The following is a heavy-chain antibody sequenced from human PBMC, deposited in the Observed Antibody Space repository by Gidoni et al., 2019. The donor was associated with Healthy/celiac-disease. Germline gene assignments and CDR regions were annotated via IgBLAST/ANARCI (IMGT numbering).Heavy chain of an antibody. D-gene: IGHD6-19*01. J-gene: IGHJ4*02. CDR2: ITHSGST. Sequence: QVQLQQWRAGLVKPSETLSLTCADYGGSFSGYYWSWIRQPPGKGLEWIAEITHSGSTNYNPSINSRVTISVDTSKYQFSLKLGSVTAADTAVYYCARVRSGWNPDYWGQGTLVTVSS. V-gene: IGHV4-34*01. CDR3: ARVRSGWNPDY. CDR1: GGSFSGYY.